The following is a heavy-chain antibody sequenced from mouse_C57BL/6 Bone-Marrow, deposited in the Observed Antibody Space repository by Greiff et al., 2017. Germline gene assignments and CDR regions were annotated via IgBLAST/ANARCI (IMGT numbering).Heavy chain of an antibody. CDR2: IDPSDSYT. V-gene: IGHV1-50*01. CDR3: AREGLLRYWYFDV. D-gene: IGHD1-1*01. CDR1: GYTFTSYW. Sequence: QVQLQQPGAELVKPGASVKLSCKASGYTFTSYWMQWVKQRPGQGLEWIGEIDPSDSYTNYNQKFNGKATLTVDTSSSTAYMQLSSLTSEDSAVYYCAREGLLRYWYFDVWVTETTVTVSS. J-gene: IGHJ1*03.